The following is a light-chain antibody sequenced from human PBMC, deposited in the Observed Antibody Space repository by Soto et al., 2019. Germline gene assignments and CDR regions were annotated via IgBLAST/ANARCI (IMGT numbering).Light chain of an antibody. CDR2: DVN. CDR3: NSYTSSSTVI. CDR1: SSDVGGYDY. Sequence: QSALTQPASVSGSLRQSITISCTGTSSDVGGYDYVSWYQQHPGKAPKLMIYDVNNRPSGVSNRFSGSKSGNTASLTISGLQAEDEADYYCNSYTSSSTVIFGGGTKVTVL. V-gene: IGLV2-14*03. J-gene: IGLJ2*01.